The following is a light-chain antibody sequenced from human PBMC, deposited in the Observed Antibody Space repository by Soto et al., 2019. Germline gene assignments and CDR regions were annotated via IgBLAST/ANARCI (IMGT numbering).Light chain of an antibody. J-gene: IGKJ2*01. V-gene: IGKV3-15*01. CDR1: QSISSE. Sequence: EIVMTQSPATLSVSPGERATLSCRASQSISSELAWYQQKPGQPPRLLIYGASTRATGVPARFTGSGSGSDFTLTISGLQSEDFAVYYCQQGHNWLLTFGQGTRLEI. CDR2: GAS. CDR3: QQGHNWLLT.